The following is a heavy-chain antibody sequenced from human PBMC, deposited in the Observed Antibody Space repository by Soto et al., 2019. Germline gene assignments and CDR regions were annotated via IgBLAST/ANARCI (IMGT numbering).Heavy chain of an antibody. D-gene: IGHD1-26*01. J-gene: IGHJ3*01. Sequence: QVQLQESGPGLVKPSETLSLTCTVSGGSISSYYWSWIRQPAGKGLEWIGRIYASGITNYNPSLKSRINMSIDTSKNQFSLKLNSVTAADTAVYYCASAPSEPGEPIWDVFDFWGQGTMVTVSS. V-gene: IGHV4-4*07. CDR3: ASAPSEPGEPIWDVFDF. CDR1: GGSISSYY. CDR2: IYASGIT.